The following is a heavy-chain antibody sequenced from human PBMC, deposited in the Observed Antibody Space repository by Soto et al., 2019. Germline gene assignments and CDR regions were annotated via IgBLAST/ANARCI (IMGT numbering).Heavy chain of an antibody. D-gene: IGHD3-10*01. Sequence: QVQLVESGGGVVQPGKSLRLSCAASGFTFSSYGMHWVSQAPGKGLEWVALIWYDASNKYYADSVKGRFTTSRDNSRNTLSLQMNSLRAEDTAVYYCARGERGYSYGRFYYWGQGILVTVSS. V-gene: IGHV3-33*01. CDR2: IWYDASNK. CDR3: ARGERGYSYGRFYY. J-gene: IGHJ4*02. CDR1: GFTFSSYG.